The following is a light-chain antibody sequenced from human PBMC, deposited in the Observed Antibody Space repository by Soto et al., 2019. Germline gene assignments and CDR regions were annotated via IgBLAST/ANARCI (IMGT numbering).Light chain of an antibody. CDR1: QSIGRW. V-gene: IGKV1-5*01. CDR2: DAS. CDR3: QQYYSYWT. Sequence: DIQMPQYTSTLSASVGDTVAVTCRASQSIGRWLAWYQQKPGKAPKLLIFDASTLENGVPARFSGSRSGPEFSLTISSLQPDDFATYYCQQYYSYWTFGQGTKVDIK. J-gene: IGKJ1*01.